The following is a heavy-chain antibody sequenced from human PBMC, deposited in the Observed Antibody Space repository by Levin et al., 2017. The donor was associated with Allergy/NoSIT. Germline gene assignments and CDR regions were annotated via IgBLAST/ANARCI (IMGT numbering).Heavy chain of an antibody. Sequence: GGSLRLSCAASGFTFSNYGMHWVRQAPGKGLEWVAVIASAGNNEYYADSVKGRFTISRDNSKNTLYLQINSLRAEDTAVYHCAKEWLRESIHHGLDVWGQGTTVTVSS. J-gene: IGHJ6*02. CDR2: IASAGNNE. CDR1: GFTFSNYG. CDR3: AKEWLRESIHHGLDV. D-gene: IGHD5-12*01. V-gene: IGHV3-30*18.